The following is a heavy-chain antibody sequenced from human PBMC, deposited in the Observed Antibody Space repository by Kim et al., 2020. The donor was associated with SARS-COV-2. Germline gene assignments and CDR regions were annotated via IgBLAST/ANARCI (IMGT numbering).Heavy chain of an antibody. CDR2: ISSSGSTI. D-gene: IGHD2-8*01. CDR3: AREGVLMVYAMVYYYYGMDV. V-gene: IGHV3-48*03. CDR1: GFTFSSYE. J-gene: IGHJ6*02. Sequence: GGSLRLSCAASGFTFSSYEMNWVRQTPGKGLEWVSYISSSGSTIYYADSVKGRFTISRDNAKNSLYLQMNSLRAEDTAVYYCAREGVLMVYAMVYYYYGMDVWGQGTTVTVSS.